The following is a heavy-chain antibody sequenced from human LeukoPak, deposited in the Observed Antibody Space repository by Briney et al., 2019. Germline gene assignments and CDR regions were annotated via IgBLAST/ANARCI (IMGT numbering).Heavy chain of an antibody. V-gene: IGHV3-23*01. CDR2: ISGSGGST. J-gene: IGHJ4*02. CDR1: GFTFSTYG. D-gene: IGHD3-10*01. Sequence: GGTLRLSCAASGFTFSTYGMSWVRQAPGKGLEWVSAISGSGGSTYYADSVKGRFTISRDNSKNTLYLQMNSLRAEDTAVYYCAKSSWLPRSPNDYWGQGTLVTVSS. CDR3: AKSSWLPRSPNDY.